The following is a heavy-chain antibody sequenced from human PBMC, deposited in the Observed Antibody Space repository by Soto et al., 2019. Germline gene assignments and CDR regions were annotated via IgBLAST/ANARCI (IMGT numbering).Heavy chain of an antibody. V-gene: IGHV3-15*01. J-gene: IGHJ4*02. Sequence: GGSLRLSCAASGFTFGNAWMSWVRQAPGKGLEWVGRIKSKTDGGTTDYAAPVKGRFTISRDDSKNTLYLQMNSLKTEDTAVYYCTTDLAGDYFGYWGQGTLVTVSS. CDR2: IKSKTDGGTT. CDR1: GFTFGNAW. CDR3: TTDLAGDYFGY. D-gene: IGHD4-17*01.